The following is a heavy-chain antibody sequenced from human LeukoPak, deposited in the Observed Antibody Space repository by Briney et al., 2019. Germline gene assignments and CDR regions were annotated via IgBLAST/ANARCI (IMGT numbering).Heavy chain of an antibody. V-gene: IGHV3-23*01. CDR2: ISGSGRNT. CDR3: AKDLLRYYGSGSYY. CDR1: GFTFSSYS. Sequence: PGGSLRPSCAASGFTFSSYSMNWVRQAPGKGLQWVSGISGSGRNTYYADSVKGRFTISRDNSKNTVYLQMNSLRAEDTAVYYCAKDLLRYYGSGSYYWGQGTLVTVSS. J-gene: IGHJ4*02. D-gene: IGHD3-10*01.